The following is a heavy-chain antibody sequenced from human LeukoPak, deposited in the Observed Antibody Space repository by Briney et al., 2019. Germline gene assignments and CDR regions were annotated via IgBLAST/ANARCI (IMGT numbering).Heavy chain of an antibody. CDR3: ARGNRGFDD. CDR1: GFTFSDYY. V-gene: IGHV3-72*01. J-gene: IGHJ4*02. CDR2: IRKKANSYTT. Sequence: GGSLRLSCAASGFTFSDYYMDWVRQAPGKGLEWVGRIRKKANSYTTEYAASVKGRFTISRDDSKNPLYLQMNGLKTEDTAVYYCARGNRGFDDWGQGSLVTVSS. D-gene: IGHD7-27*01.